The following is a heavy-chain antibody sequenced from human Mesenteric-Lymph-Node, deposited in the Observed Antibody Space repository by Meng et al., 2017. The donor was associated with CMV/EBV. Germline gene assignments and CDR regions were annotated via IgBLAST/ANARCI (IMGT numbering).Heavy chain of an antibody. D-gene: IGHD3-9*01. V-gene: IGHV4-34*01. CDR1: GGSFSGYY. J-gene: IGHJ4*02. CDR2: INHSGST. Sequence: VRLRQGGAGLLKPLETLSVTCAVYGGSFSGYYWNWIRQSPEKGLEWIGEINHSGSTTYNPSFTSRIIISVDTSTNQISLNMSSVTAADTAVYYCARGSSYDILTGYFDYWGQGALVTVSS. CDR3: ARGSSYDILTGYFDY.